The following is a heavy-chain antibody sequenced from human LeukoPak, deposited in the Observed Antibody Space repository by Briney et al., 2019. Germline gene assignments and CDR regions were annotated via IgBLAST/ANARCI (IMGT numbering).Heavy chain of an antibody. V-gene: IGHV3-48*01. J-gene: IGHJ4*02. Sequence: GGSLRLSCAASGFPLSSYSISWVRQAPGKGLEWVSYISSSGSAIYYVDSVKGRFTVSRDNAKNSLFLQMNRPRAEDTTVYYCVRVKGSYFDYWGQGALVTVSS. CDR3: VRVKGSYFDY. CDR2: ISSSGSAI. CDR1: GFPLSSYS. D-gene: IGHD2-15*01.